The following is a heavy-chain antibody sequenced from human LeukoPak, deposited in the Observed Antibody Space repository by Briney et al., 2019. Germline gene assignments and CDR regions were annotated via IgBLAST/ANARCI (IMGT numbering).Heavy chain of an antibody. Sequence: SETLSLTCTVSGGSISSYYRSWIRQPAGKGLEWIGRIYTSGSTNYNPSLKSRVTISVDKSKNQFSLKLSSVTAADTAVYYCAGERITMVRGVIITELWFDPWGQGTLVTVSS. J-gene: IGHJ5*02. D-gene: IGHD3-10*01. V-gene: IGHV4-4*07. CDR1: GGSISSYY. CDR3: AGERITMVRGVIITELWFDP. CDR2: IYTSGST.